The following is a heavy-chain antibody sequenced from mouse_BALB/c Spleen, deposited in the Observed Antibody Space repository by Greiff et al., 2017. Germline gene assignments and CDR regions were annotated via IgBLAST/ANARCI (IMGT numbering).Heavy chain of an antibody. CDR3: ARDPSYYYGSSYEAMDY. CDR1: GFTFSSYG. J-gene: IGHJ4*01. CDR2: INSNGGST. V-gene: IGHV5-6-3*01. Sequence: EVHLVESGGGLVQPGGSLKLSCAASGFTFSSYGMSWVRQTPDKRLELVATINSNGGSTYYPDSVKGRFTISRDNAKNTLYLQMSSLKSEDTAMYYCARDPSYYYGSSYEAMDYWGQGTSVTVSS. D-gene: IGHD1-1*01.